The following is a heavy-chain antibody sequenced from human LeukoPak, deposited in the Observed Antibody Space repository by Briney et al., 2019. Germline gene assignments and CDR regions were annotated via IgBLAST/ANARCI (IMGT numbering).Heavy chain of an antibody. D-gene: IGHD3-3*01. J-gene: IGHJ4*02. CDR1: GGSMSGYY. CDR2: IYYSGST. Sequence: SETLSLTCTVSGGSMSGYYWNWIRQPPGKGLEWIGFIYYSGSTNYNPSLKSRVTISVNTSKNQISLNLTSVTAADTAVYYCARAPGKELWSGYFDYWGQGTLVTVSS. V-gene: IGHV4-59*01. CDR3: ARAPGKELWSGYFDY.